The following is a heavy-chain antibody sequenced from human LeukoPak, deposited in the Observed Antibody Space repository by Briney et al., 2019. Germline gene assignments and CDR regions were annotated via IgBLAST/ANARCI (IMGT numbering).Heavy chain of an antibody. D-gene: IGHD6-13*01. CDR2: IYPGDSDT. J-gene: IGHJ4*02. V-gene: IGHV5-51*01. CDR1: GYNFTNYW. Sequence: GESLKISCKGSGYNFTNYWIGWVRQMAGKGLEWVAIIYPGDSDTRYSPSFQGQVTISADKSITTAYLQWSSLKASDTAIYYCALHYRNSSSWSVFDYWGLGILVTVSS. CDR3: ALHYRNSSSWSVFDY.